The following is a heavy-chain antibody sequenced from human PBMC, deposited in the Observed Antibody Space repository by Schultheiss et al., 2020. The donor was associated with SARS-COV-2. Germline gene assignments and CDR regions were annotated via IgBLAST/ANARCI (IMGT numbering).Heavy chain of an antibody. CDR1: GFTFSSYG. V-gene: IGHV3-21*05. D-gene: IGHD6-19*01. CDR3: AKAMAGLYFDY. J-gene: IGHJ4*02. Sequence: GGSLRLSCAASGFTFSSYGMHWVRQAPGKGLEWVSYISSSGSYIYYADSVKGRFTISRDNSKNTLYLQMNSLRAEDTAVYYCAKAMAGLYFDYWGQGTLVTVSS. CDR2: ISSSGSYI.